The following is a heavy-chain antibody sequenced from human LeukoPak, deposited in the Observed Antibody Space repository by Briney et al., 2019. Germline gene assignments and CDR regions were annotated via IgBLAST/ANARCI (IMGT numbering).Heavy chain of an antibody. CDR1: GGSISSGGYS. V-gene: IGHV4-30-2*01. Sequence: SETLSLTCAVSGGSISSGGYSWSWIWQPPGKGLEWIGYIYHSGSTYYNPSLKSRVTISVDRSKNQFSLRLSSVTAAGTAVYYCARGTPLAAFDIWGQGTMVTVSS. CDR2: IYHSGST. CDR3: ARGTPLAAFDI. D-gene: IGHD3-3*02. J-gene: IGHJ3*02.